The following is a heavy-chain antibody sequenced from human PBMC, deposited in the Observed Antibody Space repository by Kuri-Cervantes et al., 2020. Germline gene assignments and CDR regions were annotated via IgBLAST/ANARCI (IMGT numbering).Heavy chain of an antibody. V-gene: IGHV3-23*01. CDR2: ISKTADTT. CDR1: GFDFSANP. D-gene: IGHD1-26*01. J-gene: IGHJ4*02. Sequence: GESLKISCAASGFDFSANPMSWVRQAPGKGLEWVSRISKTADTTYYTDSVKGRFTVSRDNSKNTLYLQMNSLRAEDTAVYYCARGGGSQWFDYWGQGTLVTVSS. CDR3: ARGGGSQWFDY.